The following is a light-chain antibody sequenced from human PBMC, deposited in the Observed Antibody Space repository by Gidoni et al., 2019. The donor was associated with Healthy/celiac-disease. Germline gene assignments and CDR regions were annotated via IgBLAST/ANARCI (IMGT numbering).Light chain of an antibody. Sequence: DIVMTQSPDSLAVSLVERATINCKSSQSVFYSSNNKNYLAWYQQKPGHPPKLLIYWAATRESGVPDRFSGSGSGTDFTLTISSLQAEDVAVYYCQQYYSTPRAFGQGTKVEIK. CDR3: QQYYSTPRA. CDR1: QSVFYSSNNKNY. J-gene: IGKJ1*01. CDR2: WAA. V-gene: IGKV4-1*01.